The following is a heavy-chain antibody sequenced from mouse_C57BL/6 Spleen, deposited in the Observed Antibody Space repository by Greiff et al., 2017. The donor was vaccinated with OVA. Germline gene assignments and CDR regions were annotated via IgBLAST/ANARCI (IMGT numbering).Heavy chain of an antibody. V-gene: IGHV5-17*01. CDR2: ISSGSSTI. J-gene: IGHJ2*01. CDR1: GFTFSDYG. D-gene: IGHD3-1*01. Sequence: VQLKESGGGLVKPGGSLKLSCAASGFTFSDYGMHWVRQAPEKGLEWVAYISSGSSTIYYADTVKGRFTISRDNAKNTLFLQMTSLRSEDTAMYYCARARTGYFDYWGQGTTLTVSS. CDR3: ARARTGYFDY.